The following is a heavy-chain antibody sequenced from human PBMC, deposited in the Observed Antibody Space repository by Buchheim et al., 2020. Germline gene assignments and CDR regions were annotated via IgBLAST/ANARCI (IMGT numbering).Heavy chain of an antibody. CDR1: GFTFSSYW. D-gene: IGHD3-22*01. CDR2: IKQEGSEK. J-gene: IGHJ4*02. Sequence: EVQLVESGGGLVQPGGSLRLSCAASGFTFSSYWMSWVRQAPGKGLEWVANIKQEGSEKYYVDSVKGRFTISRDNAKNSLYLQMICLGDEDTAVYYCARVAENYYDSSGYYPLYYFDYWGQGTL. CDR3: ARVAENYYDSSGYYPLYYFDY. V-gene: IGHV3-7*01.